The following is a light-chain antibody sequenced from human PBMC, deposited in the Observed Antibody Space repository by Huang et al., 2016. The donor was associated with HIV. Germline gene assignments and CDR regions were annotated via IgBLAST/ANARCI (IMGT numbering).Light chain of an antibody. J-gene: IGKJ1*01. CDR1: QGIGNS. CDR3: QQYQSIPWT. V-gene: IGKV1-NL1*01. Sequence: DIQMTQSPSSLSASVGDRVTITGRASQGIGNSLAWYQQKPEKPPRLLLYATSRLERGVPSRFSGSVSGTHYTLTITTLQPEDIASYYCQQYQSIPWTFGQGTKVEIK. CDR2: ATS.